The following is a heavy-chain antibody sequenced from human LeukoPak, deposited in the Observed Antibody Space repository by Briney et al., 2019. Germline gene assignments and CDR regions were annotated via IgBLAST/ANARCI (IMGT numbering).Heavy chain of an antibody. J-gene: IGHJ4*02. CDR2: IYYSGST. CDR3: ARASSWYNFDY. D-gene: IGHD6-13*01. CDR1: GGSISGYY. Sequence: SETLSLTRTVSGGSISGYYWSWIRQPPGKGLEWIGYIYYSGSTNYNPSLKSRVTISVDTSKNQFSLKLSSVTAADTAVYYCARASSWYNFDYWGQGTLVTVSS. V-gene: IGHV4-59*01.